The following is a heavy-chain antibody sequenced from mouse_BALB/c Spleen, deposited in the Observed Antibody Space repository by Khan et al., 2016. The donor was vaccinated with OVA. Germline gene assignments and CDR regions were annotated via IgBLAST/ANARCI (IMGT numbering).Heavy chain of an antibody. CDR1: GYSFTLYY. V-gene: IGHV1-26*01. CDR3: AREHDFFAS. CDR2: VNPNTDNI. Sequence: EVQLQESGPDLVKPGASVKISCKASGYSFTLYYMSWVKQSHGKSLEWIGRVNPNTDNINYNQEFKGMAILTVDKSSNTAYMELRSLTSEDSAVYFCAREHDFFASWGQGTLVTVSA. D-gene: IGHD2-12*01. J-gene: IGHJ3*01.